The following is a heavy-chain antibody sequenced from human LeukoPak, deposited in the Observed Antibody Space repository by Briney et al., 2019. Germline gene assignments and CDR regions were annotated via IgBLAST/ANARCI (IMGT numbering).Heavy chain of an antibody. J-gene: IGHJ3*02. CDR1: GFTFSSYG. CDR2: ISYDGSNK. V-gene: IGHV3-30*18. D-gene: IGHD2-2*01. CDR3: AKDLCSSYYGNAFDI. Sequence: PGGSLRLSCAASGFTFSSYGMHWVRQAPGKGLEWVAVISYDGSNKYYADSVKGRFTISRDNSKNTLYLQMNSLRAEDTAVYYCAKDLCSSYYGNAFDIWGQGTMVTVSS.